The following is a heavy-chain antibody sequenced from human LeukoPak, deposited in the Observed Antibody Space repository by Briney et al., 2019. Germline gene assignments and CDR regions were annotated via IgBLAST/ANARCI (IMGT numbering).Heavy chain of an antibody. V-gene: IGHV3-30*03. CDR1: GFTFSSYG. J-gene: IGHJ3*02. CDR3: ASTIFGVVIAPNDAFDI. Sequence: GGSLRLSCAASGFTFSSYGMHWVRQAPGKGLEWVAVISYDGSNKYYADSVKGRFTISRDNSKNTLYLQMNSLRAEDTAVYYCASTIFGVVIAPNDAFDIWGQGTMVTVSS. D-gene: IGHD3-3*01. CDR2: ISYDGSNK.